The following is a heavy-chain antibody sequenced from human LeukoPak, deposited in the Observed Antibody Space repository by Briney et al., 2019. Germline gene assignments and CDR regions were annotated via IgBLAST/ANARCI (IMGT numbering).Heavy chain of an antibody. V-gene: IGHV4-34*01. CDR2: INHSGST. CDR1: GGSFSGYY. D-gene: IGHD6-6*01. CDR3: ARDSYSSSIRWFDS. Sequence: PSETLSLTCAVYGGSFSGYYWSWIRQPPGKGLEWIGEINHSGSTNYNPSLKSRVTISVDTSKNQFSLKLSSVTAADTAMYYCARDSYSSSIRWFDSWGQGTLVIVSS. J-gene: IGHJ5*01.